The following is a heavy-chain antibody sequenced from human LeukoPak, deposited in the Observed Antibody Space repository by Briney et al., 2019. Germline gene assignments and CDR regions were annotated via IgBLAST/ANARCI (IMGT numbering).Heavy chain of an antibody. CDR2: IYYSGST. V-gene: IGHV4-59*01. D-gene: IGHD3-3*01. Sequence: SETLSLTCTVSGGSISSYYWSWIRQPPGKGLEWIGYIYYSGSTNYNPSLKSRVTISVDTSKNQFSLKLSSVTAEDTAVYYCAAHLEWLLTTTRFDYWGQGTLVTVSS. CDR1: GGSISSYY. CDR3: AAHLEWLLTTTRFDY. J-gene: IGHJ4*02.